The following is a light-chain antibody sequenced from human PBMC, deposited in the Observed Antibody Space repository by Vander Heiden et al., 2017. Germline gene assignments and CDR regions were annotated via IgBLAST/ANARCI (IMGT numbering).Light chain of an antibody. CDR2: EDN. J-gene: IGLJ1*01. Sequence: SHVLTQPPSVPVAPGQTARIPCGGDNIERKSVHWYQQKPGQAPVLVVYEDNARPSGIPERFSGSNSGNTATLIISRVEAGDEADYYCQVSTPGSEHYFFGTGTKVTVL. CDR1: NIERKS. CDR3: QVSTPGSEHYF. V-gene: IGLV3-21*02.